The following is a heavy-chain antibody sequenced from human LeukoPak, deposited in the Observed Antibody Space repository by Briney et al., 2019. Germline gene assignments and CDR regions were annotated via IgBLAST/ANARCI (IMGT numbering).Heavy chain of an antibody. CDR2: IYYSGST. D-gene: IGHD3-9*01. V-gene: IGHV4-59*08. Sequence: SETLSLTCTVSGGSISSYYWSWIRQPPGKGLEWIGYIYYSGSTNYNPSLKSRVTISVDTSKNLFSLKLSSVTAADTAVYYCARHFDGLFDYWGQGTLVTVSS. J-gene: IGHJ4*02. CDR1: GGSISSYY. CDR3: ARHFDGLFDY.